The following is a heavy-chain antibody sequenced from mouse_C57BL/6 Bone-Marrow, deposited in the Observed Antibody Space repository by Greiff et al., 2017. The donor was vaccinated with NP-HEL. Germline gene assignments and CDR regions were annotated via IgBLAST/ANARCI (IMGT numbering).Heavy chain of an antibody. CDR3: ARHRGVDAMDY. CDR2: ISSGGSYT. Sequence: DVMLVESGGDLVKPGGSLKLSCAASGFTFSSYGMSWVRQTPDKRLEWVATISSGGSYTYYPDSVKGRFTISRDNAKNTLYLQMSSLKSEDTAMYYCARHRGVDAMDYWGQGTSVTVSS. J-gene: IGHJ4*01. V-gene: IGHV5-6*02. CDR1: GFTFSSYG. D-gene: IGHD1-1*02.